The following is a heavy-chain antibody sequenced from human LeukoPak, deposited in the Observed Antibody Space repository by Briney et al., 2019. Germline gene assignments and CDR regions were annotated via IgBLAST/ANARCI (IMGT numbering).Heavy chain of an antibody. CDR2: INHSGST. D-gene: IGHD6-13*01. CDR1: GGSFSGYY. Sequence: SETLSLTCAVYGGSFSGYYWSWIRQPPGKGLEWIGEINHSGSTNYNPSLKGRVTISVDTSKNQFSLKLSSVTAADTAVYYCARRSSSWYRYFDYWGQGTLVTVSS. CDR3: ARRSSSWYRYFDY. J-gene: IGHJ4*02. V-gene: IGHV4-34*01.